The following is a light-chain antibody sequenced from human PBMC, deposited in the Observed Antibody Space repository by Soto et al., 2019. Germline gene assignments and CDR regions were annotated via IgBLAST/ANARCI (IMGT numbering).Light chain of an antibody. V-gene: IGKV1-5*01. CDR3: QHYNSYSEA. CDR2: AAS. CDR1: QSISSH. J-gene: IGKJ1*01. Sequence: IQMTQSPSSLSASVGDRVTITCRTTQSISSHLHWYQQRPGKAPKLLIFAASSLESGVPSRFSGSGSGTEFTLTISSLQPDDFATYYCQHYNSYSEAFGQGTKVDIK.